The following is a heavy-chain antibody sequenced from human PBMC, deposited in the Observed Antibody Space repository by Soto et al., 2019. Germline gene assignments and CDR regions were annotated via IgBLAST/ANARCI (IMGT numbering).Heavy chain of an antibody. D-gene: IGHD5-12*01. V-gene: IGHV4-30-4*01. CDR2: IYYSGST. Sequence: QVQLQESGPGLVKPSQTLSLTCTVSGGSISSGDYYWSWIRQPPGKGLEWIGYIYYSGSTYYNPSLARRVTIPVDTSKNQFSLTLSSVTAADTAVYYCASLAVRGRDGYNFRGDDWGQGTLVTVSS. CDR1: GGSISSGDYY. CDR3: ASLAVRGRDGYNFRGDD. J-gene: IGHJ4*02.